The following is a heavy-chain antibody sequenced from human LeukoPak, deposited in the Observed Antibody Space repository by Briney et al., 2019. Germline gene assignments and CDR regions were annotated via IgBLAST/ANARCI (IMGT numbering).Heavy chain of an antibody. J-gene: IGHJ5*02. CDR1: GGSISSSSYY. V-gene: IGHV4-39*07. CDR3: ARSVVVITNNWFDP. Sequence: PSETLSLTCTVSGGSISSSSYYWGWIRQPPGKGLEWIGSIYHSGSTYYNPSLKSRVTISVDTSKNQFSLKLSSVTAADTAVYYCARSVVVITNNWFDPWGQGTLVTVSS. D-gene: IGHD3-22*01. CDR2: IYHSGST.